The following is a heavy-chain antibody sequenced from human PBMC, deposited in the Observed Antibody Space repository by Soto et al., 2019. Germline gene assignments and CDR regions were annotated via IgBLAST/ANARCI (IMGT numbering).Heavy chain of an antibody. CDR3: AKDIVVVVAASFGAFDI. CDR2: ISGSGGST. V-gene: IGHV3-23*01. D-gene: IGHD2-15*01. J-gene: IGHJ3*02. CDR1: GFTFSSYA. Sequence: GGSLRLSCAASGFTFSSYAMSWVRQAPGKGLEWVSAISGSGGSTYYADSVKGRFTISRDNSKNTLYLQMNSLRAEDTAVYYCAKDIVVVVAASFGAFDIWGQGTMVTVSS.